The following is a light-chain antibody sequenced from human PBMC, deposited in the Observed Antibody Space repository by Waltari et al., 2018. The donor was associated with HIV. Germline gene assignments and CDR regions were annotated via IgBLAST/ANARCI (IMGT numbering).Light chain of an antibody. Sequence: QAGLTQPPSVSKGLRQTATLTCTGNSNNVGFQGAAWLQQHQGHPPKLLSYSNNYRPSGISERFSASRSGNTASLTISGLQPEDEADYYCSAWDSSLNVWVFGGGTKLTVL. V-gene: IGLV10-54*01. CDR1: SNNVGFQG. J-gene: IGLJ3*02. CDR3: SAWDSSLNVWV. CDR2: SNN.